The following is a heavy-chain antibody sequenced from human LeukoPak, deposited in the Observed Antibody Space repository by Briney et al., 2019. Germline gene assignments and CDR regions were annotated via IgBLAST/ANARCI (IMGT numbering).Heavy chain of an antibody. CDR1: GFTFSSYG. Sequence: GRSLRLSCAASGFTFSSYGMHWVRQAPGKGLEWVAVISYDGSNKYYADSVKGRFTISRDNSKNTLYLQMNSLRAEDTAVYYCAKVSGGSQYYYYYYMDVWGKGTTVTVSS. D-gene: IGHD3-10*01. J-gene: IGHJ6*03. V-gene: IGHV3-30*18. CDR2: ISYDGSNK. CDR3: AKVSGGSQYYYYYYMDV.